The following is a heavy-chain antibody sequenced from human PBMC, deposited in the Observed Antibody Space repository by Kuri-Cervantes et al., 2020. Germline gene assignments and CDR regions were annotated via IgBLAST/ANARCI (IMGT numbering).Heavy chain of an antibody. CDR3: ARKVGKPYYYYGMDV. V-gene: IGHV1-18*01. J-gene: IGHJ6*02. Sequence: ASVKVSCKASGYTFTSYGISWVRQAPGQGLEWMGWISAYNGNTNYAQKLQGRVTMTTDTSTSTAYMELRSLRSDDTAVYYCARKVGKPYYYYGMDVWGQGTTVTVSS. CDR2: ISAYNGNT. CDR1: GYTFTSYG. D-gene: IGHD1-26*01.